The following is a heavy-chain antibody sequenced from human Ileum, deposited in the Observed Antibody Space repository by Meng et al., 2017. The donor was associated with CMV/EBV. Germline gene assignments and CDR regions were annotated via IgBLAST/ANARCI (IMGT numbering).Heavy chain of an antibody. CDR3: ARQRPLTVPTLNYYYFGMDV. V-gene: IGHV3-9*02. CDR1: GCTSADYA. Sequence: GGSLRLSCAASGCTSADYAMHGVRQPPGKGLEWVSSLNWNSGSIGYADSVKGRFTISRDDAKNSLYLQMNSLRAEDTAIYSCARQRPLTVPTLNYYYFGMDVWGQGNLVTVSS. CDR2: LNWNSGSI. J-gene: IGHJ6*02. D-gene: IGHD4-11*01.